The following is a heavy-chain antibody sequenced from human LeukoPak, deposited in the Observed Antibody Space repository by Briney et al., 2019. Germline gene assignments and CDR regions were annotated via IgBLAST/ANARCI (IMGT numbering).Heavy chain of an antibody. V-gene: IGHV4-59*01. CDR2: IYYSGNT. J-gene: IGHJ6*03. Sequence: SETLSLTCTVSGGSIGSYYWSWIRQPPGKGLEWIGYIYYSGNTNYNPSLKSRVTISVDTSKNQFSLKLSSVTAADTAVYYCARTTEGGYSYGYFYYYYMDVWGKGTTVTISS. CDR3: ARTTEGGYSYGYFYYYYMDV. D-gene: IGHD5-18*01. CDR1: GGSIGSYY.